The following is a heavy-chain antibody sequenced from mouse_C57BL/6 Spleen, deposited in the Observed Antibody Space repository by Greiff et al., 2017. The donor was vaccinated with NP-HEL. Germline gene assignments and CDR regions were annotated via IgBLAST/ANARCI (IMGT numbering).Heavy chain of an antibody. CDR1: GYTFTSYW. CDR3: ARSSSSDKRYYFDY. Sequence: QVQLQQPGAELVMPGASVKLSCKASGYTFTSYWMHWVKQRPGQGLEWIGEIDPSDSYTNYNQKFKGKSTLTVDKSSSTAYMQLSSLTSEDSAVYYCARSSSSDKRYYFDYWGQGTTLTVSS. CDR2: IDPSDSYT. J-gene: IGHJ2*01. V-gene: IGHV1-69*01. D-gene: IGHD3-2*02.